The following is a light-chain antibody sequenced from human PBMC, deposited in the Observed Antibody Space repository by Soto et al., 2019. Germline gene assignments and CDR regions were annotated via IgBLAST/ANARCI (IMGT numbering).Light chain of an antibody. Sequence: EIVLTQSPATLSLSPGERATLSCRASQSISSYLAWYQQKPGQAPRLLIYDASNSATGIPARFSGSGSGTEFTLTISSLQSEDFAVYYCQQYENWPPITFGQGTRLEIK. CDR3: QQYENWPPIT. V-gene: IGKV3-11*01. J-gene: IGKJ5*01. CDR2: DAS. CDR1: QSISSY.